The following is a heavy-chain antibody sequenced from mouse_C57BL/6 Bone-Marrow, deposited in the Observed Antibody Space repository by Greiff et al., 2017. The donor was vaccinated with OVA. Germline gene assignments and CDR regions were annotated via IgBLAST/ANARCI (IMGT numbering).Heavy chain of an antibody. Sequence: VQLQQSGPELVKPGASVKISCKASGYAFSSSWMNWVKQRPGKGLEWIGRIYPGDGDTNYNGKFKGKATLTADKSSSTAYMQLSSLTSEDSAVYFCARLWSLFAYWGQGTLVTVSA. V-gene: IGHV1-82*01. CDR1: GYAFSSSW. CDR3: ARLWSLFAY. CDR2: IYPGDGDT. D-gene: IGHD1-1*02. J-gene: IGHJ3*01.